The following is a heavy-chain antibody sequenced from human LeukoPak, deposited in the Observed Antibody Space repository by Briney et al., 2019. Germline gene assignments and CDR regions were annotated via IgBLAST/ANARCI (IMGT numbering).Heavy chain of an antibody. CDR3: ASDGGYSYGRVGYFDY. CDR1: GFTFSSYA. D-gene: IGHD5-18*01. V-gene: IGHV3-30*04. J-gene: IGHJ4*02. CDR2: ISYDGSNK. Sequence: PGRSLRLSCAASGFTFSSYAMHWVRQAPGKGLEWVAVISYDGSNKYYADSVKGRFTISRDNSKNTLYLQMNSLRAEDTAVYYCASDGGYSYGRVGYFDYWGQGTLVTVSS.